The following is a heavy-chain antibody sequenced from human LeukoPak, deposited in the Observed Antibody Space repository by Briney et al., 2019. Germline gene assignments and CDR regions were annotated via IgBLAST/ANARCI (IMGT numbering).Heavy chain of an antibody. CDR3: ASDLKWELLQPFDY. CDR1: GFPFSSFW. CDR2: INSDGSST. V-gene: IGHV3-74*01. Sequence: GGSLRLSCAASGFPFSSFWMHWVRQAPGKGLVWVSRINSDGSSTNYADSVKGRFIISRDNAKNTLYLQMNSLRAEDTAVYYCASDLKWELLQPFDYWGQGTLVTVSS. D-gene: IGHD1-26*01. J-gene: IGHJ4*02.